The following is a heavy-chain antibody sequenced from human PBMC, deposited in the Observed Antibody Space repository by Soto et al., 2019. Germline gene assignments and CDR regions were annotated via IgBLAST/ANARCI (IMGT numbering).Heavy chain of an antibody. Sequence: QVQLVESGGGVVQPGRSLRLSCAASGFTFSSYGMHWVRQAPGKGLEWVAVISYDGSNKYYADSVKGRFTIPRDNSKNTLYLQMNSLRAEHTAVYYCAKEGVTGTTGGYWGQGTLVTVSS. CDR3: AKEGVTGTTGGY. D-gene: IGHD1-20*01. V-gene: IGHV3-30*18. CDR1: GFTFSSYG. CDR2: ISYDGSNK. J-gene: IGHJ4*02.